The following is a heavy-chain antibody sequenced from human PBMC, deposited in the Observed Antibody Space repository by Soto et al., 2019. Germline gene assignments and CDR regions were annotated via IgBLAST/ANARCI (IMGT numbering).Heavy chain of an antibody. CDR2: IKTSAGGGAT. CDR1: GFSFNEAW. CDR3: TTGSVEGI. J-gene: IGHJ6*02. Sequence: EVQLVESAGGLVKPGGSPRLSCVASGFSFNEAWMNWVRQAPGEGLEWVGRIKTSAGGGATDYAAPVQGRFTISRDDSKNALYLHMTSLRIEDTAIYYCTTGSVEGIWGQGTTVTVSS. V-gene: IGHV3-15*07. D-gene: IGHD2-15*01.